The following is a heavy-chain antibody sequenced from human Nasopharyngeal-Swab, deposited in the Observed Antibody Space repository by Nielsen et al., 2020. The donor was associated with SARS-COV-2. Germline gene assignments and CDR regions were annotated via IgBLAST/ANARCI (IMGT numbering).Heavy chain of an antibody. CDR2: ISASGTRE. J-gene: IGHJ4*02. Sequence: GESLKISCAASGFTFSSYTMTWVRQAPGKGLEWVSGISASGTREYYADSVRGRFTISRDNSKNTVYLQMDSLRAEDAAIYYCAKDMAAGYFFDFWGQGTLVTVSS. CDR1: GFTFSSYT. CDR3: AKDMAAGYFFDF. D-gene: IGHD6-13*01. V-gene: IGHV3-23*01.